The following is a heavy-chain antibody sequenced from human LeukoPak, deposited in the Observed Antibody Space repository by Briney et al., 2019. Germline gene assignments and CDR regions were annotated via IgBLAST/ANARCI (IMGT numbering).Heavy chain of an antibody. CDR2: ISRNGAHP. J-gene: IGHJ4*02. V-gene: IGHV3-23*01. CDR3: TTPGDSGWYNH. Sequence: AGGSLRLSCVATGFTFSNYAMSWVRQAPGKGLEWVSVISRNGAHPYYIDSVRDRFTVSRDNSKNIMYLQMNSLRAEDAALYYCTTPGDSGWYNHWGQGTLVTVSS. D-gene: IGHD6-19*01. CDR1: GFTFSNYA.